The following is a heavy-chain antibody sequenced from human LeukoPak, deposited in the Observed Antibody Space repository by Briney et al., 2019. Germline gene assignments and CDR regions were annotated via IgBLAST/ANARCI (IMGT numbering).Heavy chain of an antibody. D-gene: IGHD6-19*01. CDR1: DVSISSFY. CDR3: ARVKQWLGNYYYYYMDV. J-gene: IGHJ6*03. CDR2: IYYSGST. V-gene: IGHV4-59*01. Sequence: SETLSLTCTVSDVSISSFYWSWIRQPPGKGLEWIGYIYYSGSTNYDPSLKSRVTFSSDTSKNQFSLKLSSVTAADTAVYYCARVKQWLGNYYYYYMDVWGKGTTVTVSS.